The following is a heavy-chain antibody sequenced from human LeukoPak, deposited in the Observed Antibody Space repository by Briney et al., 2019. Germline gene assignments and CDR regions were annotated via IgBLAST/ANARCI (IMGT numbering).Heavy chain of an antibody. J-gene: IGHJ4*02. CDR1: GFTFSSYA. D-gene: IGHD2-2*01. Sequence: GGSLRLSCAASGFTFSSYAMSWVRQAPGKGLEWVSVISGSGDSTYYADSVKGRFTISRDNSKNTLFLQMNSLRGEDTAIYYCAREVVYFDFWGQGTLVTVSS. V-gene: IGHV3-23*01. CDR3: AREVVYFDF. CDR2: ISGSGDST.